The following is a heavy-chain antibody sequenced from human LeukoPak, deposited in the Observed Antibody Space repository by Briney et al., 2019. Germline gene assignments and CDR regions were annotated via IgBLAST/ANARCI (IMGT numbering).Heavy chain of an antibody. D-gene: IGHD5-18*01. J-gene: IGHJ4*02. V-gene: IGHV5-51*01. CDR3: TRWVTDYYFDY. CDR1: SYSFTNYW. Sequence: GESLKISCKASSYSFTNYWIGWVRQMPGKGLEWMGIIYPGDSDTRYSPSFQGQVTISADKSISTAYLQWSSLKASDTAMYYCTRWVTDYYFDYWGQGTLVTVSS. CDR2: IYPGDSDT.